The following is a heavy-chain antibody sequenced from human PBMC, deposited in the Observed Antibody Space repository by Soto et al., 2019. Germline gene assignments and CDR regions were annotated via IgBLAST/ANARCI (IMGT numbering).Heavy chain of an antibody. V-gene: IGHV4-34*01. CDR1: GGSFSGHY. D-gene: IGHD6-6*01. Sequence: SETLSLTCAVYGGSFSGHYWSWIRQPPGKGLEWIGEINHSGSTNYNPSLKSRVTISVDTSKNQFSLKLSSVTAADTAVYYRASGGVAARPRPGPGFPVVYWGQGTLVTV. J-gene: IGHJ4*02. CDR3: ASGGVAARPRPGPGFPVVY. CDR2: INHSGST.